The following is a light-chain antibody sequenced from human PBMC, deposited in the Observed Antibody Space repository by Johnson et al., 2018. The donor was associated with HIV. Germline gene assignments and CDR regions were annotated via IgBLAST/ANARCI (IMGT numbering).Light chain of an antibody. J-gene: IGLJ1*01. CDR1: SSNIGNNY. CDR3: GSWDRGLSAL. Sequence: QSVLTQPPSVSAAPGQKVTISCSGSSSNIGNNYVSWYQQLPGTAPKLLIYENNKRPSGIPDRFSGSKSGTSATLGIIGLQTGDEAVYYCGSWDRGLSALFGTGTNVTVL. V-gene: IGLV1-51*02. CDR2: ENN.